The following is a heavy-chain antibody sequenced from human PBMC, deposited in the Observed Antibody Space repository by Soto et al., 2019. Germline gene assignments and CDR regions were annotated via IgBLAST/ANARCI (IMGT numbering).Heavy chain of an antibody. J-gene: IGHJ6*02. CDR3: AKTPSYYDMDV. CDR2: INAYNGNT. V-gene: IGHV1-18*01. CDR1: GYTYISYG. Sequence: ASVKVCCKASGYTYISYGSRWVRQATGQGLEWMGWINAYNGNTNYSQKFQGRVTITRDTSASTAYMELSSLRSEDTAVYYCAKTPSYYDMDVWGQGTTVTVSS. D-gene: IGHD3-10*01.